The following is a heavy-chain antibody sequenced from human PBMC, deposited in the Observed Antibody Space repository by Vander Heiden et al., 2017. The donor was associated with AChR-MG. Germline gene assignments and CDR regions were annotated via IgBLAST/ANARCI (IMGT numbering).Heavy chain of an antibody. V-gene: IGHV3-33*06. J-gene: IGHJ1*01. Sequence: QVQLVESGGGVAQPGRSLRLSCAASGFTFSSYGMHWVRQAPGKGLEWVAVIWYDGSNKYYADSVKGRFTISRDNSKNTLYLQMNSLRAEDTAVYYCANTKYSSGWYFQHWGQGTLVTVSS. CDR3: ANTKYSSGWYFQH. CDR1: GFTFSSYG. CDR2: IWYDGSNK. D-gene: IGHD6-19*01.